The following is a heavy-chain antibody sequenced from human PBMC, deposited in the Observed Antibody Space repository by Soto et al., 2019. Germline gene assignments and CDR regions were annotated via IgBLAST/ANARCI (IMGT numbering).Heavy chain of an antibody. D-gene: IGHD6-19*01. CDR2: IWYDGSNK. J-gene: IGHJ4*02. V-gene: IGHV3-33*01. Sequence: QVQLVESGGGVVQPGRSLRLSCAASGFTFSNYGMHWVRQAPGKGLEWVAVIWYDGSNKYYADSVKGRFTISRDTSKNMLYLQMNSLRAEDTAVYYCARDGQWLVRGWYFDYWGQGTLVTVSS. CDR3: ARDGQWLVRGWYFDY. CDR1: GFTFSNYG.